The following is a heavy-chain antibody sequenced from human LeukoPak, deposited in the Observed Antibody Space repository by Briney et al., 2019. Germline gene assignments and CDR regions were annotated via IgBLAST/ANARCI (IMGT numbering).Heavy chain of an antibody. CDR2: INPNSGGT. D-gene: IGHD4-23*01. CDR1: GYTFTGYY. CDR3: ARLSHGGKSRNAFDI. V-gene: IGHV1-2*06. Sequence: ASVKVSCKASGYTFTGYYMHWVRQAPGQGLEWMGRINPNSGGTNYAQKFQGRVTMTRDTSISTAYMELSRPRSDDTAVYYCARLSHGGKSRNAFDIWGQGTMVTVPS. J-gene: IGHJ3*02.